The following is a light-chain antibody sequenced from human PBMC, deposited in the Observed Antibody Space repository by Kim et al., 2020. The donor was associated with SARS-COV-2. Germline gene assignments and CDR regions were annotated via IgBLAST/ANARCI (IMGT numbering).Light chain of an antibody. V-gene: IGLV1-40*01. CDR2: GDN. Sequence: GKRVTIPCTGSVSNLGAGYDVNWYQVAPGTAPKHLIYGDNNRPSGVSDRFSGSKTGTSASLAITGLQAEDEAEYYCQSYDSGLNWVFGGGTQLTVL. CDR3: QSYDSGLNWV. J-gene: IGLJ3*02. CDR1: VSNLGAGYD.